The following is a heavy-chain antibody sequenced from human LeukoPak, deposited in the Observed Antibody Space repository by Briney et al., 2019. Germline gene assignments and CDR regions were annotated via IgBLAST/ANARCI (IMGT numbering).Heavy chain of an antibody. CDR1: GFTFSSYA. Sequence: GGSLRLSCAASGFTFSSYAMSWVRQAPGKGLEWVSAISGSGGSTYYADSVKGRFTISRDNSKSTLYLQMNSLRAEDTAVYYCAKDREGVQGVTAYFDYWGQGTLVTVSS. CDR3: AKDREGVQGVTAYFDY. V-gene: IGHV3-23*01. D-gene: IGHD3-10*01. CDR2: ISGSGGST. J-gene: IGHJ4*02.